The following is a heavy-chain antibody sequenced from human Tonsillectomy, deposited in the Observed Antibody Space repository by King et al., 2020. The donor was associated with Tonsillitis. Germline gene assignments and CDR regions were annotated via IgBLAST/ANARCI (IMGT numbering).Heavy chain of an antibody. D-gene: IGHD3-22*01. V-gene: IGHV3-30*18. Sequence: VQLVESGGGVVQPGRSLRLSCAASGFTFSSYGMHWVRQAPGKGLEWVAVISYDGSNKYYADSVKGRFTISRDNSKNTLYLQMNSLRAEDTAVNYCAKDGYDSSGYYLGDNWGQGTLVTVSS. CDR2: ISYDGSNK. CDR3: AKDGYDSSGYYLGDN. J-gene: IGHJ4*02. CDR1: GFTFSSYG.